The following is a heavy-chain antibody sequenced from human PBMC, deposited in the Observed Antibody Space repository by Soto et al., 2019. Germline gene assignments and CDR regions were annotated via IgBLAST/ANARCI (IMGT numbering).Heavy chain of an antibody. D-gene: IGHD3-10*01. Sequence: SETLSLTCAVSSDSVSSNNWWSWVRQPPGKGLEWIGQIYHSGSTNYNPSLKSRVTMSVDKSKNQFSLKVTSVTAADTAVYYCAAEGVYGSGSAAYFFDYWGQGTLVTVSS. V-gene: IGHV4-4*02. CDR1: SDSVSSNNW. J-gene: IGHJ4*02. CDR3: AAEGVYGSGSAAYFFDY. CDR2: IYHSGST.